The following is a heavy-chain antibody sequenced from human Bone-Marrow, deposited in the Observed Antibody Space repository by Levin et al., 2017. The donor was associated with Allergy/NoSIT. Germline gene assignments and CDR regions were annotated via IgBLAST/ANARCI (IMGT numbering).Heavy chain of an antibody. V-gene: IGHV1-2*02. Sequence: ASVKVSCKASGYTFTGNYMHWVRQAPGQGLEWMGWINPESGGVKYAQKFQGRVTMTRDTSITTAYMDPRSLTSDDTAIYFCARGDGSRWSEWGQGTLVTVSS. J-gene: IGHJ4*02. CDR2: INPESGGV. CDR3: ARGDGSRWSE. CDR1: GYTFTGNY. D-gene: IGHD6-13*01.